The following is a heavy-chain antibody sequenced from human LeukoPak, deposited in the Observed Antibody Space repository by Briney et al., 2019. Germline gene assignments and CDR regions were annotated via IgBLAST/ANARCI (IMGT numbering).Heavy chain of an antibody. V-gene: IGHV3-53*01. D-gene: IGHD3-10*01. Sequence: GGSLRLSCAASGVTVSSIYMGWVRQAPGKGMDWVSVIYPDGRTYYTESVKGRFTISRDSSENSLFLQMNSLRAEDTAVYYCATLKGWYGEGCFDCWGQGTLVTVSS. CDR1: GVTVSSIY. CDR2: IYPDGRT. J-gene: IGHJ4*02. CDR3: ATLKGWYGEGCFDC.